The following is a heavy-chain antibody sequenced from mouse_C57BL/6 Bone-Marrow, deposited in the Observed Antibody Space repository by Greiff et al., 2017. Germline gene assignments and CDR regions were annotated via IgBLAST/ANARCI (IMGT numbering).Heavy chain of an antibody. CDR1: GYTFTNYW. J-gene: IGHJ2*01. CDR3: AISRGGYYFDY. V-gene: IGHV1-63*01. CDR2: IYPGGGYT. Sequence: QVHVKQSGAELVRPGTSVKMSCKASGYTFTNYWIGWAKQRPGHGLEWIGDIYPGGGYTNYNEKFKGKATLTADKSSSTAYMQFSSLTSEDSAIYYCAISRGGYYFDYWGQGTTLTVSS.